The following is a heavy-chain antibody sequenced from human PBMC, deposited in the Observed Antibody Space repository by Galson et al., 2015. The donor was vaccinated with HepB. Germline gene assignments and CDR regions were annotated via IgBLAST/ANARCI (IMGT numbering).Heavy chain of an antibody. CDR3: AREYRRTMIVGYFDY. Sequence: SLRLSCAASGFTFSSYAMHWVRQAPGKGLEWVAVISYDGSNKYYADSVKGRFTISRDNSKNTLYLQMNSLRAEDTAVYYCAREYRRTMIVGYFDYWGQGTLVTVSS. V-gene: IGHV3-30*04. CDR1: GFTFSSYA. J-gene: IGHJ4*02. CDR2: ISYDGSNK. D-gene: IGHD3-22*01.